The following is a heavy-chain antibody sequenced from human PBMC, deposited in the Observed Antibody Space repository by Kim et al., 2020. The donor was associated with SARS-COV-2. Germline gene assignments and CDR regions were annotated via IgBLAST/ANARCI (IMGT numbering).Heavy chain of an antibody. CDR3: ARDTTEWAIDY. D-gene: IGHD1-26*01. CDR2: INPSDGST. Sequence: ASVKVSCKASGYTLTAYHMHWVRQAPGQGLEWMGQINPSDGSTRYTQKLQGRFTMTRDTSTSTVYMELTGLTSEDTAVYYCARDTTEWAIDYWGQGTLVTVSS. CDR1: GYTLTAYH. V-gene: IGHV1-46*01. J-gene: IGHJ4*02.